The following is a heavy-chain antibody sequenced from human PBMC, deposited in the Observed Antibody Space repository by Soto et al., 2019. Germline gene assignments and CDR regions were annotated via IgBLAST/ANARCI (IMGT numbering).Heavy chain of an antibody. Sequence: QVQLQESGPGLVKPSETLSLTCTVSGGSISSYYWSWIRQPPGKGLEWIGYIYYSGSTNYNPSLKSRVTISVDTSKYQFSLKLSSVTAADTAVYYCARATVTTWGLWYYYGMDVWGQGTTVTVSS. CDR1: GGSISSYY. D-gene: IGHD4-17*01. CDR2: IYYSGST. J-gene: IGHJ6*02. CDR3: ARATVTTWGLWYYYGMDV. V-gene: IGHV4-59*08.